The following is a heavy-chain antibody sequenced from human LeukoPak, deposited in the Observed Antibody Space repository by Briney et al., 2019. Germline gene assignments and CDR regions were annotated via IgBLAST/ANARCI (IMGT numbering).Heavy chain of an antibody. D-gene: IGHD3-10*01. CDR1: GGTFSSYA. V-gene: IGHV1-18*01. Sequence: ASVKVSGMASGGTFSSYAISWVRQAPGQGLEWMGWISAYNGNTNYAQKLQGRVTMTTDTSTSTAYMELRSLRSDDTAVYYCARFGPYYYASGPNWFDPWGQGTLVTVSS. J-gene: IGHJ5*02. CDR3: ARFGPYYYASGPNWFDP. CDR2: ISAYNGNT.